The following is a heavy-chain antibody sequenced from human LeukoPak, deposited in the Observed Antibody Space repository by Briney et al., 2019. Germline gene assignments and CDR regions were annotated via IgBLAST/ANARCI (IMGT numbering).Heavy chain of an antibody. D-gene: IGHD6-19*01. J-gene: IGHJ4*02. Sequence: PGGSLRLSCAASGFTFRDYWMTWVRQAPGRGLEWVANMNQDGSEKKYADSVKGRFTISRDNAKNPLYLQMNSLRPEDTALYYCAKSLAVAGFDYWGQGTLVTVSS. CDR3: AKSLAVAGFDY. CDR2: MNQDGSEK. V-gene: IGHV3-7*03. CDR1: GFTFRDYW.